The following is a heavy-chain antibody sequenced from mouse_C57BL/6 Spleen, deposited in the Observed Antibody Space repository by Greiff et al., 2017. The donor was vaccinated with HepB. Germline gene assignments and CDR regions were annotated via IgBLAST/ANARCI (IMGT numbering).Heavy chain of an antibody. CDR3: ARHRLLREEYFDV. CDR1: GFTFSDYY. D-gene: IGHD2-3*01. V-gene: IGHV5-12*01. J-gene: IGHJ1*03. Sequence: DVQLVESGGGLVQPGGSLKLSCAASGFTFSDYYMYWVRQTPEKRLEWVAYISNGGGSTYYPDTVKGRFTISRDNAKNTLYLQMSRLKSEDTAMYYCARHRLLREEYFDVWGTGTTVTVSS. CDR2: ISNGGGST.